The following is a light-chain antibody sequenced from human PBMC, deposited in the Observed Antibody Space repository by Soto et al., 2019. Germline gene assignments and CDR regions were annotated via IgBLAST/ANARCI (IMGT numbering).Light chain of an antibody. J-gene: IGKJ5*01. Sequence: LTQSPCKMYLYRGERANLSCRASQSVSSSYLAWYQQKPGQAPRLLIYGASSRATDIPDRFRGSGSGTDFTLTISTVEPEDFAVYFCQQYGGTTFTFGQGTRLEIK. CDR2: GAS. CDR1: QSVSSSY. CDR3: QQYGGTTFT. V-gene: IGKV3-20*01.